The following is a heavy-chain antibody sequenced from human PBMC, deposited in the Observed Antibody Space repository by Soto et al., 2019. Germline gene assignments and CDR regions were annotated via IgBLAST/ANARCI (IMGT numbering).Heavy chain of an antibody. V-gene: IGHV4-61*01. D-gene: IGHD2-21*02. CDR2: ISFSVIT. J-gene: IGHJ4*03. CDR1: GASVSSGSFY. Sequence: KASETLSLTCTVSGASVSSGSFYWSWMPQPPXKGLEWIVYISFSVITNNEPSLKGPVTMSVAKTKNQFSLNVPSVTTADTAMYFCARATIATAHGHYVLDDWGQGTPVTVSS. CDR3: ARATIATAHGHYVLDD.